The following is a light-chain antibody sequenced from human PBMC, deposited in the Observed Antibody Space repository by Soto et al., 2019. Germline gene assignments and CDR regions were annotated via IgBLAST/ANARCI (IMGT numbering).Light chain of an antibody. CDR1: QSISSW. Sequence: DIQMTQSPSTLSASVGDRVTITCRASQSISSWLAWYQQKPGKAPKLLIYDASSLESGVPSRFSGSGSGTEFTLTICSLQPDDFATYYCQQYNSYSGLTFGGGTKVEIK. J-gene: IGKJ4*01. CDR2: DAS. CDR3: QQYNSYSGLT. V-gene: IGKV1-5*01.